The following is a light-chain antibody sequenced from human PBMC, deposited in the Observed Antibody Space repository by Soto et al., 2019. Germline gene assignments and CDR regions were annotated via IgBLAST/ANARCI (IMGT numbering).Light chain of an antibody. Sequence: DIQMTQSPSSVSASVGDRVTITCRASQAISNWLAWYQQKPGKAPDLLIYAASSLQSDVPSRFSGSGSGTDFTPTISSLQPEDFATYYCQQANSFPTAFGGGTKVEIK. CDR2: AAS. J-gene: IGKJ4*02. CDR1: QAISNW. V-gene: IGKV1-12*01. CDR3: QQANSFPTA.